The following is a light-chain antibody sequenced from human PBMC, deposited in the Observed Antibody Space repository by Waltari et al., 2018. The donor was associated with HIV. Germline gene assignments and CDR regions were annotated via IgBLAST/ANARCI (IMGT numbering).Light chain of an antibody. CDR3: MQALQTPYT. V-gene: IGKV2-28*01. Sequence: DIVMTQSPLSLPVTPGEPASISCRSSQSLLHINGYNYLDWYMQKPGQSPQLLIYLGSNRASGVPDRFSGSGYGTDFTLKISRVEAADVGVYYCMQALQTPYTFGQGTKLEI. CDR1: QSLLHINGYNY. J-gene: IGKJ2*01. CDR2: LGS.